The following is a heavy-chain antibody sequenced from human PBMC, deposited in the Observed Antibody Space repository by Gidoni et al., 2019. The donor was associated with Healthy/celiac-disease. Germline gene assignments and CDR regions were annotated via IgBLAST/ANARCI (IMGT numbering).Heavy chain of an antibody. J-gene: IGHJ4*02. V-gene: IGHV3-23*01. D-gene: IGHD2-15*01. CDR2: ISVSGGST. Sequence: EVQLLESGGGLVQTGGSLRLACADSGCTFSSYAMSWVRQAPGKGLGLVSAISVSGGSTYYAASVKGRFTISRDNSKNTLYLQMNSLRAEDTAVYYCAKSERQLLRFDYWGQGTLVTVSS. CDR3: AKSERQLLRFDY. CDR1: GCTFSSYA.